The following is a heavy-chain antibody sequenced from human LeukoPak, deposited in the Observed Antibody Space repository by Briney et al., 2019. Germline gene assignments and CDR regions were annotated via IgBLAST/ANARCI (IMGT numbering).Heavy chain of an antibody. CDR3: AINWNNDY. J-gene: IGHJ4*02. CDR1: GFTFSSYA. D-gene: IGHD1/OR15-1a*01. V-gene: IGHV3-23*01. CDR2: ISSSGGST. Sequence: GGSLRLSCAASGFTFSSYAMSGVRQAPGKGLEWVSAISSSGGSTYYVDSVKGRFTVSRDNSRNTLYLQMNSLRAEDTAVYYCAINWNNDYWGQGTLVTVSS.